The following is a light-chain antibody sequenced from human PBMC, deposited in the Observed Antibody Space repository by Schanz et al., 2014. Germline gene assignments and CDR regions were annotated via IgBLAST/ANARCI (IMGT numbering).Light chain of an antibody. V-gene: IGKV3-20*01. CDR1: QNVGTY. J-gene: IGKJ1*01. CDR2: DAS. CDR3: HQYDNSPWT. Sequence: EAVLTQSPGTLSLSPGERATLSCRASQNVGTYLAWYQQKPGQAPRLLIYDASNRATGIPARFSARGSGTDFTLTISRLEPEDFAVYFCHQYDNSPWTFGQGTKVEV.